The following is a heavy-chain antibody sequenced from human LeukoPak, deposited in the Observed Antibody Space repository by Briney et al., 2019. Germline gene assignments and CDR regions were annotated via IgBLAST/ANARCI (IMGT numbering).Heavy chain of an antibody. V-gene: IGHV1-24*01. CDR3: ATAEFWSGYLVY. J-gene: IGHJ4*02. CDR2: FDPEDGET. Sequence: ASVKVSCKVSGYTLTELSMHWVRQAPGKGLEWMGGFDPEDGETIYAQKFQGRVTMTEDTSTDTAYMELSSLRSEDTAVYCCATAEFWSGYLVYWGQGTLVTVSS. CDR1: GYTLTELS. D-gene: IGHD3-3*01.